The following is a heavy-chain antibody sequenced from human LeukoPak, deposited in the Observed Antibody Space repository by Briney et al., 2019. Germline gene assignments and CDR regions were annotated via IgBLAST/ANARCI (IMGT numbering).Heavy chain of an antibody. Sequence: GGSLRLSCVGSGFTFRSHAMSWVCQAPEKGLEFVSGIYENGGTTYYADSVKGRFSISRDNSKNTLYLQMDSLRGEDTAVYYCAKDFRIGYSAHFDYWGQGALVTVSS. CDR3: AKDFRIGYSAHFDY. J-gene: IGHJ4*02. CDR2: IYENGGTT. V-gene: IGHV3-23*01. CDR1: GFTFRSHA. D-gene: IGHD2-21*01.